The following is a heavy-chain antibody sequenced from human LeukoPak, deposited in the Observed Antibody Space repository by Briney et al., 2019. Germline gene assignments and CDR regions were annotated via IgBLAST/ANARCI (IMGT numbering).Heavy chain of an antibody. V-gene: IGHV1-69*05. Sequence: SVKVSCKASGGTFSSYAISWLRQAPVQGLEWMGGIIPIFGTANYAQKFQGRVTITTDESTSTAYMELSSLRSEDTAVYYCAREELYSSGWQPSPWGQGTLVTVSS. CDR2: IIPIFGTA. CDR3: AREELYSSGWQPSP. J-gene: IGHJ5*02. CDR1: GGTFSSYA. D-gene: IGHD6-19*01.